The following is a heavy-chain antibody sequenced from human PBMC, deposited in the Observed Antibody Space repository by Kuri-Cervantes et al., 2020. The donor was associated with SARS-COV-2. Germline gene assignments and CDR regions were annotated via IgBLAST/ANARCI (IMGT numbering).Heavy chain of an antibody. Sequence: GESLKISCAASGFTFSDYYMSWIRQAPGKGLEWVSYISSSSSYTNYADSVKGRFTISRDNAKNSLYLQMNSLRAEDTAVYYCARDAARAAFDIRGQGTMVTVSS. CDR1: GFTFSDYY. CDR3: ARDAARAAFDI. D-gene: IGHD6-25*01. V-gene: IGHV3-11*05. J-gene: IGHJ3*02. CDR2: ISSSSSYT.